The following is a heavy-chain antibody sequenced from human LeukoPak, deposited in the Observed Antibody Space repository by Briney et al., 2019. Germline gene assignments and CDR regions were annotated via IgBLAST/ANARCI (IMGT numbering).Heavy chain of an antibody. CDR2: ISGSGGST. Sequence: GGSLRLSCAASGFTFSSYAMSWVRQTPGKGLEWVSAISGSGGSTYYADSVKGRFTISRDNSKNTLYLQMNSLRAEDTAVYYCAKGSPDYYGSGRPGWFDPWGQGTLVTVSS. D-gene: IGHD3-10*01. CDR3: AKGSPDYYGSGRPGWFDP. V-gene: IGHV3-23*01. J-gene: IGHJ5*02. CDR1: GFTFSSYA.